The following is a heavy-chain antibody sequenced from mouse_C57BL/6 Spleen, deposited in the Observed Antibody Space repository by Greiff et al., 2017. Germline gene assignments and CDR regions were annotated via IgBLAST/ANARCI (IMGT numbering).Heavy chain of an antibody. CDR2: IYPGDGDT. CDR1: GYAFSSYW. J-gene: IGHJ2*01. D-gene: IGHD1-1*01. Sequence: VQGVESGAELVKPGASVKISCKASGYAFSSYWMNWVKQRPGKGLEWIGQIYPGDGDTNYNGKFKGKATLTADKSSSTAYMQLSGLTSEDSAVYFCARGGYGSSYGYWGQGTTLTVSS. CDR3: ARGGYGSSYGY. V-gene: IGHV1-80*01.